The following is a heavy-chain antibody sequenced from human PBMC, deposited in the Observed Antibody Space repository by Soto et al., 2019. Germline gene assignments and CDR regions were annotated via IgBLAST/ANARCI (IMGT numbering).Heavy chain of an antibody. V-gene: IGHV1-69*12. D-gene: IGHD3-3*02. CDR1: GGTFRTSA. J-gene: IGHJ6*01. CDR2: IMPVFSTP. CDR3: ERDKDRQQLGGNYYYIMDV. Sequence: QVQLVQSGAEVKKPGSSVKVSCKTSGGTFRTSAISWVRQAPGQGLEWMGGIMPVFSTPDYAQKFQGRDTITADESTGTAYMELSTLRSEDTAVYYCERDKDRQQLGGNYYYIMDVWGQGTRVTVSP.